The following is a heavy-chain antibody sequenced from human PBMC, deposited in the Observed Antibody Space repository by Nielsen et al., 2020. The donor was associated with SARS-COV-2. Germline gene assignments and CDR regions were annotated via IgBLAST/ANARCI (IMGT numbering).Heavy chain of an antibody. CDR2: INPNSGGT. D-gene: IGHD3-9*01. CDR3: ATSYYDILTGLHDAFDI. V-gene: IGHV1-2*06. Sequence: ASVKVSCKASGYTFTGYYMHWVRQAPGQGLEWMGRINPNSGGTNYAQKFQGRVTMTRDMSISTAYMELSRLRSDDTAVYYCATSYYDILTGLHDAFDIWGQGTMVTVSS. J-gene: IGHJ3*02. CDR1: GYTFTGYY.